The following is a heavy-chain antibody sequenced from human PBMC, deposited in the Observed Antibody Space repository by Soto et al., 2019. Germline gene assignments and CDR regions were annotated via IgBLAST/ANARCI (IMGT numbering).Heavy chain of an antibody. J-gene: IGHJ4*02. D-gene: IGHD6-13*01. V-gene: IGHV1-8*01. CDR2: MNPNSGNT. CDR1: GYTFTSYD. Sequence: QVQLVQSGAEVKKPGASVKVSCKASGYTFTSYDMNWVRQATGQGLEWMGWMNPNSGNTGYAQNFQGRVTMTRNTSISTAYMELSSLRSEDTAVYYCAREHSSSWRFDYWGQGTLVTVSS. CDR3: AREHSSSWRFDY.